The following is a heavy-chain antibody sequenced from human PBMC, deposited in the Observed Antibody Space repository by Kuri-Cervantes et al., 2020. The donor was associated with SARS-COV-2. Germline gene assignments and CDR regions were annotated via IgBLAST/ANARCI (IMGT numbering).Heavy chain of an antibody. D-gene: IGHD2-15*01. CDR3: AKTSAGWLFDY. V-gene: IGHV3-48*01. CDR2: ISSSSSTI. CDR1: GFTFSSYS. J-gene: IGHJ4*02. Sequence: GESLKISCAASGFTFSSYSMNWVRQAPGKGLEWVSYISSSSSTIYYADSVKGRFTISRDNSKNTLYLQMNSLRAEDTAVYTCAKTSAGWLFDYWGQGTLVTVSS.